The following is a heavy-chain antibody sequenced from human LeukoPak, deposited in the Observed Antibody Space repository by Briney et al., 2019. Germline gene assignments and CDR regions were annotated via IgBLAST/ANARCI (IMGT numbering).Heavy chain of an antibody. V-gene: IGHV3-66*01. CDR2: IYSGGST. J-gene: IGHJ4*02. D-gene: IGHD6-13*01. CDR1: GFTVSSNY. CDR3: ARALRYSSSWYLDY. Sequence: GGSLRLSCAASGFTVSSNYMSWVRQAPGKGLEWVSVIYSGGSTYYADSVKGRFTISRDNSKNTLYLQMNSLRAEDTAVYYCARALRYSSSWYLDYWGQGTLVTVSS.